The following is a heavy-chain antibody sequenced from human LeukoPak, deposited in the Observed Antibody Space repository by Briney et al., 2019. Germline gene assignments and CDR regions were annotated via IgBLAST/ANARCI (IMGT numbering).Heavy chain of an antibody. Sequence: RSLRLSCAASGFTFTNYWMTWVRQAPGKGLEWVANINQDGSEKYYVDSVKGRFTISRDNAKNSLYLQMNSLRAEDTAVYYCARDPRYDFWSGAGWFDPWGQGTLVTVSS. D-gene: IGHD3-3*01. CDR2: INQDGSEK. V-gene: IGHV3-7*01. J-gene: IGHJ5*02. CDR1: GFTFTNYW. CDR3: ARDPRYDFWSGAGWFDP.